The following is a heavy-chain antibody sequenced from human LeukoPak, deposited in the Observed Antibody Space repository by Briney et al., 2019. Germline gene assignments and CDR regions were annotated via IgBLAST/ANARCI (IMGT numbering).Heavy chain of an antibody. V-gene: IGHV3-74*01. Sequence: GGSLRLSYAASGFTFSSYWMHWVRQAPGKGLVWVSRINSDGSSTRYADSVKGRFTISRDNSKNTLYLQMNSLRAEDTAVYYCAKDAALVGIAVYWGQGTLVTVSS. CDR3: AKDAALVGIAVY. J-gene: IGHJ4*02. D-gene: IGHD6-19*01. CDR2: INSDGSST. CDR1: GFTFSSYW.